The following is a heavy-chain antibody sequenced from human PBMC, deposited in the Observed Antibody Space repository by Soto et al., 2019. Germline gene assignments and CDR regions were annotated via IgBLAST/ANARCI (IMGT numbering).Heavy chain of an antibody. CDR2: ISSSSSTI. V-gene: IGHV3-48*02. CDR3: ARDRDDFWSGYYTYYYYYGMDV. CDR1: GFTFSSYS. J-gene: IGHJ6*02. D-gene: IGHD3-3*01. Sequence: EVQLVESGGGLVQPGGSLRLSCAASGFTFSSYSMNWVRQAPGKGLEWVSYISSSSSTIYYADSVKGRFTISRDNAKNSLYLQMNSLRDEDTAVYYCARDRDDFWSGYYTYYYYYGMDVWGQGTTVTVSS.